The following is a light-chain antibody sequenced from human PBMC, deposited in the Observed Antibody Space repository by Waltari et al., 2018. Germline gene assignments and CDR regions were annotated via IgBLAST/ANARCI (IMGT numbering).Light chain of an antibody. CDR3: SSFAGSSQML. J-gene: IGLJ2*01. CDR1: SSDVGGFDY. Sequence: QSALTQPPSASGSPGQSVTISCTGTSSDVGGFDYVSWNQQHPGKVPRLMIYEVSKLPAGVPDRFSVSKSGNTASLTVSGLQVEDEADYYFSSFAGSSQMLFGGGTKLTVL. CDR2: EVS. V-gene: IGLV2-8*01.